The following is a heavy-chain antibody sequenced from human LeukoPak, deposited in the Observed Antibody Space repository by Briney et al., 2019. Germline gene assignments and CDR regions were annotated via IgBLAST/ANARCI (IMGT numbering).Heavy chain of an antibody. J-gene: IGHJ4*02. CDR1: GFTFSSYH. Sequence: GGSLRLSCEVSGFTFSSYHMNWVRQAPGKGLEWVASISTSNSYIYYADSMTGRLTISRDNAKNSLYLQMNGLRAEDTAIYYCARRATTERGHSYGLDYWGQGTLVTVSS. V-gene: IGHV3-21*01. CDR2: ISTSNSYI. CDR3: ARRATTERGHSYGLDY. D-gene: IGHD5-18*01.